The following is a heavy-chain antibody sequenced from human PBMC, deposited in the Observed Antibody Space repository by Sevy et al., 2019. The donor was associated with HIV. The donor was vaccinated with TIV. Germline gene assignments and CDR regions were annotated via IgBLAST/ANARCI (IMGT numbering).Heavy chain of an antibody. V-gene: IGHV4-4*07. CDR3: ARDSRDDSSGSNFDY. D-gene: IGHD3-22*01. CDR1: GGSISSYY. CDR2: IYTSGST. Sequence: SETLSLTCTVSGGSISSYYWSWIRQPAGKGLEWIGLIYTSGSTNYNPSLKSRVTMSVDTSKNQFSLKLSSVTAADTAVYYCARDSRDDSSGSNFDYWGQGTLVTVSS. J-gene: IGHJ4*02.